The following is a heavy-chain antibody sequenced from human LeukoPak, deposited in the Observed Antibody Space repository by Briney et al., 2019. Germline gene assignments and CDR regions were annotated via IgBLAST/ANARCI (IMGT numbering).Heavy chain of an antibody. CDR1: GGTFSSYA. Sequence: ASVKVSCKASGGTFSSYAISWVRQAPGQGLEWMGGIIPIFGTANYAQKFQGRVTITTDESTSTAYMELSSLRSEDTAVYYCARAGGRYNWNLYYYYMDVWGKGTTVTVSS. CDR2: IIPIFGTA. D-gene: IGHD1-20*01. V-gene: IGHV1-69*05. J-gene: IGHJ6*03. CDR3: ARAGGRYNWNLYYYYMDV.